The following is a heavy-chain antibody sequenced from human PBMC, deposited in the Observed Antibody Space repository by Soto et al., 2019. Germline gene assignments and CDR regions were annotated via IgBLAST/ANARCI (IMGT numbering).Heavy chain of an antibody. CDR1: GGTFSSYA. CDR2: IIPIFGTA. CDR3: ARDPAHIAAAGTGC. D-gene: IGHD6-13*01. J-gene: IGHJ4*02. V-gene: IGHV1-69*06. Sequence: SVKVSCKASGGTFSSYAISWVRQAPGQGLEWMGGIIPIFGTANYAQKFQGRVTITADKSTSTAYMELSSLRSEDTAVYYCARDPAHIAAAGTGCWGQGTLVTVSS.